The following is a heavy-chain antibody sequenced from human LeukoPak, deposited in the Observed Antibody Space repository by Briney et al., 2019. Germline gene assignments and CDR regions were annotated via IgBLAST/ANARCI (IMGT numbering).Heavy chain of an antibody. CDR2: IYYSGST. J-gene: IGHJ1*01. V-gene: IGHV4-59*01. CDR3: ARVDGSGWWEPFQH. Sequence: TSETLSLTCTVSGGSISSYYWSWIRQPPGKGLEWIGYIYYSGSTNYNPSLKSRVTISVDTSKNQFSLKLSSVTAADTAVYYCARVDGSGWWEPFQHWGQGTLVTVSS. D-gene: IGHD6-19*01. CDR1: GGSISSYY.